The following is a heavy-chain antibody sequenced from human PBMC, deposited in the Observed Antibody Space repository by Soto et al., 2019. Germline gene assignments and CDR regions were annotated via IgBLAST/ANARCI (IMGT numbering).Heavy chain of an antibody. J-gene: IGHJ4*02. Sequence: ASVKVSCKASGYTFTSYGISWVRQAPGQGLEWMGWISAYNGNTNYAQKLQGRVTMTTDTSTSTAYMELRSLRSEDTAVYYCARDFRGIAVAGTGDYWGQGTLVTVS. V-gene: IGHV1-18*01. D-gene: IGHD6-19*01. CDR1: GYTFTSYG. CDR3: ARDFRGIAVAGTGDY. CDR2: ISAYNGNT.